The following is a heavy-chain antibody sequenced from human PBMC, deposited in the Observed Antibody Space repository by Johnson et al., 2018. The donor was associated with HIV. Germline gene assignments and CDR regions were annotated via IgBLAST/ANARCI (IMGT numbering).Heavy chain of an antibody. J-gene: IGHJ3*02. CDR1: GFTFSSYA. V-gene: IGHV3-7*05. D-gene: IGHD5-24*01. Sequence: VQLVESGGGLIQPGGSLRLSCAASGFTFSSYAMSWVRQAPGKGLEWVANIKQDGSEKYYVDSVKCRFTISRDNAKNSLYLQMNSLRAEDTAVYYCARGWDAFDIWGQGTMVTVSS. CDR3: ARGWDAFDI. CDR2: IKQDGSEK.